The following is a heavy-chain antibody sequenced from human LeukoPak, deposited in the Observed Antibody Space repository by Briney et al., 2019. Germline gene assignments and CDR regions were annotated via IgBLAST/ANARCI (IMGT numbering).Heavy chain of an antibody. CDR1: GYTFTGYY. D-gene: IGHD5-12*01. V-gene: IGHV1-2*06. J-gene: IGHJ4*02. Sequence: ASVKVSCKASGYTFTGYYMHWVRQAPGQGLEWMGRINPNSGGTNYAQKFQGRVTMTRDTSISTAYMELSRLRSDDTAVYYCARVQSSGYDNGYFAYWDQGTLVTVSS. CDR3: ARVQSSGYDNGYFAY. CDR2: INPNSGGT.